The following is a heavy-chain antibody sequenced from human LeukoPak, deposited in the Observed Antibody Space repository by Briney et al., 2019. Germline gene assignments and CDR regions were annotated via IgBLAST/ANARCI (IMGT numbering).Heavy chain of an antibody. CDR3: ARQIAVAGTAGFDY. V-gene: IGHV4-4*07. CDR1: GGSISSYY. CDR2: IYTTGST. J-gene: IGHJ4*02. Sequence: SETLSLTCTVSGGSISSYYWTWIRQPAGKGLEWIGRIYTTGSTNYNPSLNSRVTMSVDTPKKQFSLKLSSVTAADTAVYYCARQIAVAGTAGFDYWGQGTLVTVSS. D-gene: IGHD6-19*01.